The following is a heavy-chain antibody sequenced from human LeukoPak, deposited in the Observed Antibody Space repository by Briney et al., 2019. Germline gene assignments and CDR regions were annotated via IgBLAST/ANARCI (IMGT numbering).Heavy chain of an antibody. CDR3: ARVTYVDDMLYQYFDY. J-gene: IGHJ4*02. Sequence: SETLSLTCAVSSYSISSGSYWGWIRQSPGKGLEWVGSIFHSGNSYYNPSLKSRLTMSVDTSKNQFSLKLTSVTAAGTALYYCARVTYVDDMLYQYFDYWGQGILVTVSS. V-gene: IGHV4-38-2*01. CDR2: IFHSGNS. D-gene: IGHD4-17*01. CDR1: SYSISSGSY.